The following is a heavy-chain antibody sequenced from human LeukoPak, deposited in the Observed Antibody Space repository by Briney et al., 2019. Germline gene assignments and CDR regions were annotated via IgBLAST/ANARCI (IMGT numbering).Heavy chain of an antibody. CDR3: AKGADIAATISYFDY. V-gene: IGHV4-39*01. Sequence: SETLSLTCTVSGGSISSSSYYWGWIRQPPGKGLEWIGSIYYSGSTYYNPSLKSRVTISVDTSKNQFSLKLSSVTAADTALYYCAKGADIAATISYFDYWGQGTLVTVSS. D-gene: IGHD5-12*01. CDR1: GGSISSSSYY. CDR2: IYYSGST. J-gene: IGHJ4*02.